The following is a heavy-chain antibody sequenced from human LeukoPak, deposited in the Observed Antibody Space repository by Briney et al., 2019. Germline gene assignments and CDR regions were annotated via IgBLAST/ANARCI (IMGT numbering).Heavy chain of an antibody. J-gene: IGHJ3*02. CDR3: TRYSGARDAFDI. D-gene: IGHD1-26*01. V-gene: IGHV3-30*02. CDR1: GFIFSSYG. CDR2: ILYDGTRK. Sequence: PGGSLRLSCAASGFIFSSYGVHWVRQAPGKGLEWVAYILYDGTRKYYSDSVMGRFTISRDNSKNTLYLQMNSLRAEDTAVYYCTRYSGARDAFDIWGQGTMVTVSS.